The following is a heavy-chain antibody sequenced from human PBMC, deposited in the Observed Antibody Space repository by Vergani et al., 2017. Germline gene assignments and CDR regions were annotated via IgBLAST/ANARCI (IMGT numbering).Heavy chain of an antibody. CDR1: GFPFSSYA. D-gene: IGHD2-2*01. Sequence: EVQLLESGGGLVQPGGSLRLSCAASGFPFSSYAMSWVRQAPGKGLEWVSAISGSGGSTYYADSVKGRFTISRDNAKNSLYLQMNSLRAEDTALYYCAKGYCSSTSCYADYWGQGTLVTVSS. CDR2: ISGSGGST. J-gene: IGHJ4*02. V-gene: IGHV3-23*01. CDR3: AKGYCSSTSCYADY.